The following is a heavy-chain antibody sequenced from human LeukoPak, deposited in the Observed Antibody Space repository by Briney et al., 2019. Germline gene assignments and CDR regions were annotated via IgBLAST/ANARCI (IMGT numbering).Heavy chain of an antibody. CDR1: GYTFTSYY. J-gene: IGHJ4*02. V-gene: IGHV1-46*01. D-gene: IGHD3-3*01. CDR2: INPSGGST. CDR3: ARVTDYDFWSGYSFKPFDY. Sequence: ASVKVSCKASGYTFTSYYMHWVRQAPGQGLEWMGIINPSGGSTSYAQKFQGRVTMTRDTSTSTVYMELSSLRSEDTAVYYCARVTDYDFWSGYSFKPFDYWGQGTLVTVSS.